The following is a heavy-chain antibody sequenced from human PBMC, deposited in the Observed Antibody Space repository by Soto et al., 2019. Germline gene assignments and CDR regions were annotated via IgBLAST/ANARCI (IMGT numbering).Heavy chain of an antibody. V-gene: IGHV3-73*01. J-gene: IGHJ5*02. CDR3: TRRETGSSNQFDP. CDR1: GFIFSGSD. D-gene: IGHD3-10*01. CDR2: IRSKSNSYAT. Sequence: PGGSLRLSCAASGFIFSGSDMHWVRQASGEGLEWVGRIRSKSNSYATAYAASVKGRFTISRDDSKNTAYLQMNSLKTDDTAVYYCTRRETGSSNQFDPWGQGTLVTVSS.